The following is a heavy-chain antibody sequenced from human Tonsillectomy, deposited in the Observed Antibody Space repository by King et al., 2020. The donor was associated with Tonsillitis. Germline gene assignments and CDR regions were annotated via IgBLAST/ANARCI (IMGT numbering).Heavy chain of an antibody. V-gene: IGHV1-69*01. J-gene: IGHJ5*02. Sequence: VQLVESGAEVKKPGASVKVSCKASGGTFSSYAISWVLQAPGQGLEWMGGSIPIFGTAKNAQKFQGRVTITADESTSTAYMELSSLRSEDTAVYYCAREQLGYNWFDPWGQGTLVTVSS. D-gene: IGHD6-6*01. CDR2: SIPIFGTA. CDR1: GGTFSSYA. CDR3: AREQLGYNWFDP.